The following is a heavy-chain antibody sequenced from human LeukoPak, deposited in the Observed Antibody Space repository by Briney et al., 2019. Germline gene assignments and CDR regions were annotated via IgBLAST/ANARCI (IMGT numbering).Heavy chain of an antibody. CDR2: IYHHGAT. CDR3: ARGPSVAAHLDY. V-gene: IGHV4-4*02. Sequence: SGTLSLTCGVSGGSISGTNWWTWVRQPPGKGLEWIGEIYHHGATNYNPSLKSRVTLSVDKSKNQFSLELSSVTAADTAVYYCARGPSVAAHLDYWGQGTLVTVSS. D-gene: IGHD5-12*01. J-gene: IGHJ4*02. CDR1: GGSISGTNW.